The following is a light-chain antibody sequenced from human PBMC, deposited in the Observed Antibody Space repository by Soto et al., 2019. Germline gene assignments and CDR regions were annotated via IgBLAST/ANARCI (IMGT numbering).Light chain of an antibody. J-gene: IGKJ1*01. CDR1: QSVSSSY. Sequence: EIVLTQSPGTLSLSPGERATLSCRASQSVSSSYLAWYQQKPGQAPRLLIYGTSSRATAIPDRFSGSGSGTDFTLTISRLEPEDFAVYYCQQYGSSSWTFGQGTQVDSK. CDR3: QQYGSSSWT. CDR2: GTS. V-gene: IGKV3-20*01.